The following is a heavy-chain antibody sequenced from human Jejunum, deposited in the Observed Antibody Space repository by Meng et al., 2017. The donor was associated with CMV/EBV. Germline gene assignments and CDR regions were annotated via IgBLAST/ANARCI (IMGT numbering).Heavy chain of an antibody. CDR1: GYTFIAYY. CDR2: INPNTGGT. D-gene: IGHD3-10*01. Sequence: QVQPVQSGAEVKKPGASVKVSCKASGYTFIAYYMHWVRQAPGQGLEWMGWINPNTGGTNFAQKFQGRVTMARDTSITTAYMELSGLRSDDTAVYYCARGPSIGVRGVFYFDYWGQGTLVTVSS. V-gene: IGHV1-2*02. CDR3: ARGPSIGVRGVFYFDY. J-gene: IGHJ4*02.